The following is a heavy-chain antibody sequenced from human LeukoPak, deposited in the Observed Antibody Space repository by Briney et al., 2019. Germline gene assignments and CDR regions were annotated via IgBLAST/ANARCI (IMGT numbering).Heavy chain of an antibody. CDR1: GLAFSAYK. CDR3: VVGGSPGY. Sequence: GGSMRLSCAAPGLAFSAYKMHWVRQAPRKGLVWVSRISTDGYTTDYADFVQGRFTASRDNTKNTWSLEMNSLRAEDTAVYYCVVGGSPGYWGQGTLVTVSS. J-gene: IGHJ4*02. CDR2: ISTDGYTT. V-gene: IGHV3-74*01. D-gene: IGHD2-15*01.